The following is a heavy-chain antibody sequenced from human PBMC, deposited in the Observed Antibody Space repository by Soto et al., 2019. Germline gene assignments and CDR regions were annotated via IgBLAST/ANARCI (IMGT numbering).Heavy chain of an antibody. J-gene: IGHJ3*02. CDR3: AKDTDDFLTDDDHLNAFDI. CDR1: DGPITAYY. CDR2: FFGSGKT. D-gene: IGHD3-9*01. Sequence: PSETLSLTCTVSDGPITAYYWSWIRQPAGKGLEWIGRFFGSGKTNYNPSLKSRVSMSVDTSNNQFSLQLNSVTAADTAVYYCAKDTDDFLTDDDHLNAFDIWGQGTMVTVSS. V-gene: IGHV4-4*07.